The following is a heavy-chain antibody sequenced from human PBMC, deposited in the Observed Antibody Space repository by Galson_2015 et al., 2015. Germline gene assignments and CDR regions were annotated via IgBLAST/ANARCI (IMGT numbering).Heavy chain of an antibody. CDR1: GFTFSSYA. V-gene: IGHV3-23*01. Sequence: SLRLSCAASGFTFSSYAMSWVRQAPGKRLEWVSAISGSGGSTYYADSVKGRFTISRGNSKNTLYLQMNSLRAEDTAVYYCAKGRVSGKRGLDFDYWGQGTLVTVSS. J-gene: IGHJ4*02. CDR2: ISGSGGST. CDR3: AKGRVSGKRGLDFDY. D-gene: IGHD3-10*01.